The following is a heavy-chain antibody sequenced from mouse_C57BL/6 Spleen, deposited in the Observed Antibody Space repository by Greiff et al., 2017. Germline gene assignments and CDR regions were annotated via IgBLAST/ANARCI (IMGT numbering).Heavy chain of an antibody. V-gene: IGHV1-80*01. CDR2: IYPGDGDT. J-gene: IGHJ2*01. D-gene: IGHD1-1*01. Sequence: QVQLQQSGAELVKPGASVKISCKASGYAFSSYWMNWVTPRPGKGLEWIGQIYPGDGDTNYNGKFKGKATLTADKSSSTAYMQLSSLTSEDSAVYVCARSGPITTVVAPCDDWGQGTTLTVSS. CDR1: GYAFSSYW. CDR3: ARSGPITTVVAPCDD.